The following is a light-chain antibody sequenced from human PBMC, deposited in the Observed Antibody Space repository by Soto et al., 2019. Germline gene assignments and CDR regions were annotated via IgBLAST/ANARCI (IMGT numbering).Light chain of an antibody. V-gene: IGKV1-5*01. CDR2: DAS. CDR1: QRITNR. J-gene: IGKJ1*01. CDR3: LQYNTFPWT. Sequence: DFQITQSPSTLSASVGARVTIPCRASQRITNRLAWYQHKPGKAPKVLIYDASSLESGVPSRFSGRGSGTEFTLTISSLQPDDFATYYCLQYNTFPWTFGQGTKVDIK.